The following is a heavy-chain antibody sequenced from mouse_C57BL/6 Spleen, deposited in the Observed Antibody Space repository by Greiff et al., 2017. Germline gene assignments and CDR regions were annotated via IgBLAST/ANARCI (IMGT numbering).Heavy chain of an antibody. Sequence: QVQLLQPGADLVKPGASVTLSCTASGYTFTSYWITWVKQRPGQGLEWIGDINPGGGSTNYNEKFKSKVTLTVDTSSSTAYMQLSSLTSEDSAVYYCASVRCYGRSDDWGQGTTVTVSS. D-gene: IGHD1-1*01. J-gene: IGHJ1*01. CDR2: INPGGGST. CDR1: GYTFTSYW. V-gene: IGHV1-55*01. CDR3: ASVRCYGRSDD.